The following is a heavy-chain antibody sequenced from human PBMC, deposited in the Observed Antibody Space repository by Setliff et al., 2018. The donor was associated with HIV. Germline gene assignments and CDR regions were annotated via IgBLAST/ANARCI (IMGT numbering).Heavy chain of an antibody. CDR2: ISASGST. Sequence: SETLSLTCTVSGGSISTGVYYWSWIRQPADKALEWIGRISASGSTYYNPSLKSRVTISVDTSKNQFSLKLSSVTAADTAVYYCARHSPSDYWGQGTLVTVSS. CDR3: ARHSPSDY. V-gene: IGHV4-61*02. CDR1: GGSISTGVYY. J-gene: IGHJ4*02.